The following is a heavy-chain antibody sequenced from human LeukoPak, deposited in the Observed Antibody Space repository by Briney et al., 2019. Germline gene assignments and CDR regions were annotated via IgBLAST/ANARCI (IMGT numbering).Heavy chain of an antibody. Sequence: SETLSLTCTVSGGSISSSSYYWSWIRQPPGKGLEWIGYIYYSGSTNYNPSLKSRVTISVDTSKNQFSLKLSSVTAADTAVYYCARGRGYSGYDPSWWFDPWGQGTLVTVSS. CDR3: ARGRGYSGYDPSWWFDP. J-gene: IGHJ5*02. CDR1: GGSISSSSYY. V-gene: IGHV4-61*01. CDR2: IYYSGST. D-gene: IGHD5-12*01.